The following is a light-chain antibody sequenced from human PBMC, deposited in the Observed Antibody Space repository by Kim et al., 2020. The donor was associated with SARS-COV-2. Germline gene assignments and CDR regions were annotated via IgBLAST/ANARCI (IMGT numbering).Light chain of an antibody. CDR3: SSYTSSSTWV. Sequence: GASVTIACTGTSSDVGGYTYVSWYQQHPGKAPQLMIYDVSKRPSGVSNRFSGSKSGNTASLTISGLQAEDEADYYCSSYTSSSTWVFGGGTQLTVL. CDR1: SSDVGGYTY. V-gene: IGLV2-14*04. J-gene: IGLJ3*02. CDR2: DVS.